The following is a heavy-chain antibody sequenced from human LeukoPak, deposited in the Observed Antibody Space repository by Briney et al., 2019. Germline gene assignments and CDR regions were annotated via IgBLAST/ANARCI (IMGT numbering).Heavy chain of an antibody. V-gene: IGHV3-66*01. CDR2: IYSGGST. J-gene: IGHJ4*02. D-gene: IGHD3-16*01. CDR1: EFTVSSNY. Sequence: GGSLRLSCAASEFTVSSNYMNWVRQAPGKGLEWVSFIYSGGSTYYADSVRGRFTISRDSSKNTLYLQMNSLRAEDTAVYFCATFTPLRAFDFWGQGTLVTVSS. CDR3: ATFTPLRAFDF.